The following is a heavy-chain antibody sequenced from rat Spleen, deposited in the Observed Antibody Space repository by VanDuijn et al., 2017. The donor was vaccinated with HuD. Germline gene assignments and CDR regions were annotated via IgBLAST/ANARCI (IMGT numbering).Heavy chain of an antibody. CDR2: ISYDGTNT. CDR3: ARHDYYDGYPHWFAY. CDR1: GFTFSNYY. Sequence: EVQLVESGGDLVQPGRSLKLSCAASGFTFSNYYMAWVRQAPTKGLEWVATISYDGTNTYYRDSVKGRFTISRDNAKSTLYLQMDSLRSEDTATYYCARHDYYDGYPHWFAYWGQGTLVTVSS. V-gene: IGHV5-29*01. D-gene: IGHD1-12*03. J-gene: IGHJ3*01.